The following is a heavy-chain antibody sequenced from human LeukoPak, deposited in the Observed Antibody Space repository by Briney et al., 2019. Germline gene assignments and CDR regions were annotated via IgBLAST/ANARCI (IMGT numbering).Heavy chain of an antibody. J-gene: IGHJ3*02. CDR1: GFTFSSYS. CDR3: ARVRSVGGNPHAFNI. CDR2: ISSSSSYI. D-gene: IGHD4-23*01. Sequence: GGSLRLSCAASGFTFSSYSMNWVRQASGKGLEWVSSISSSSSYIYYADSVKGRFTISRDNAKNSLYLQMNSLRVEDTALYYCARVRSVGGNPHAFNIWGQGTMVTVSS. V-gene: IGHV3-21*01.